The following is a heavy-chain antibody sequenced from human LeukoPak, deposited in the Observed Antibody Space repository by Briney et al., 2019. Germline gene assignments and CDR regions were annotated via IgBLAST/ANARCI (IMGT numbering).Heavy chain of an antibody. D-gene: IGHD1-26*01. CDR1: GFTVSSNY. J-gene: IGHJ4*02. CDR3: ARSYSGSYRVDY. V-gene: IGHV3-53*01. CDR2: IYSGGST. Sequence: PGGSLRLSCAASGFTVSSNYMSWVRQAPGKGLEWVSVIYSGGSTYYADSVKGRFTISRDNSKNTLYLQMNSLRAEDTAVYYCARSYSGSYRVDYWGQGTLVTVSS.